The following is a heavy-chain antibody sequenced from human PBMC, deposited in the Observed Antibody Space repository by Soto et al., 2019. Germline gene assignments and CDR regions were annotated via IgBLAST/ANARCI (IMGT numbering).Heavy chain of an antibody. V-gene: IGHV4-31*03. CDR1: GGSISSGGYY. CDR3: ARDRGTVKRIYYYYYGMDV. CDR2: IYYSGST. Sequence: QVQLQESGPGLVKPSQTLSLTCTVSGGSISSGGYYWSWIRQHPGKGLEWIGYIYYSGSTYYNPSRKRRVTIAVDTSKNQFSLKLNSVTAADTAVYYCARDRGTVKRIYYYYYGMDVWGQGTTVTVSS. J-gene: IGHJ6*02. D-gene: IGHD4-17*01.